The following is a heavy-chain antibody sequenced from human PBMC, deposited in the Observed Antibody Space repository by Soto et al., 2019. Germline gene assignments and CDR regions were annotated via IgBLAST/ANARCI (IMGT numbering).Heavy chain of an antibody. Sequence: QVQLVESGGGVVQPGRSLRLSCAASGFTFSSYGMHWVRQAPGKGLEWVAVISYDGSNKYYADSVKGRFTISRDNSKNTLYLQMNSLRAEDTAVYYCAKDRAVWIQIWVIFDYWGQGTLVTVSS. CDR2: ISYDGSNK. J-gene: IGHJ4*02. D-gene: IGHD5-18*01. CDR3: AKDRAVWIQIWVIFDY. V-gene: IGHV3-30*18. CDR1: GFTFSSYG.